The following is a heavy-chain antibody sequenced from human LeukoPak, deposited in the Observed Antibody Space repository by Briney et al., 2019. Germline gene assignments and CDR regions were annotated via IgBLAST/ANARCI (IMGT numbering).Heavy chain of an antibody. CDR1: GFTFSSYS. Sequence: GGSLRLSCAASGFTFSSYSMNWVCQAPGKGLEWVSSISSSISYIYYADSVKGRFTISRDNAKNSLYLQMNGLRAEDTAVYYCARDGLLWDAFDIWGQGTMVSVSS. V-gene: IGHV3-21*01. D-gene: IGHD3-10*01. J-gene: IGHJ3*02. CDR2: ISSSISYI. CDR3: ARDGLLWDAFDI.